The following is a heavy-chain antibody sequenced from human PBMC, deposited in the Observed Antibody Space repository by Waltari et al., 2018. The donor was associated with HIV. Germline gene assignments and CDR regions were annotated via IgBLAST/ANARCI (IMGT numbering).Heavy chain of an antibody. CDR3: ARDPRSSGYYGMDV. J-gene: IGHJ6*02. V-gene: IGHV3-53*01. Sequence: EVQMVASGGGLIEPGGSLGVSCAAFGFTSRSKYMCWVRQAPGKGLEWVSVIYSGGSRYYADSVKGRFIISRDNSKNTVSLHMNSLRAEDTAVYYCARDPRSSGYYGMDVWGQGIKVTVSS. CDR1: GFTSRSKY. D-gene: IGHD1-26*01. CDR2: IYSGGSR.